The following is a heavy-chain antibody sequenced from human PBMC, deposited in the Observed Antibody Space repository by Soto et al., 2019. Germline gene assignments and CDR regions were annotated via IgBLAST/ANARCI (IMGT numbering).Heavy chain of an antibody. CDR1: GYSFTNND. D-gene: IGHD1-26*01. Sequence: ASVKVSCKASGYSFTNNDVTWVRQAAGQGLEWMGWMNPNSGNTGYAQKFQGRVTMTRNTSISTAYMELSSLRSEDTAVYYCARGGSGFDYWGQGTLVTVSS. V-gene: IGHV1-8*01. CDR2: MNPNSGNT. CDR3: ARGGSGFDY. J-gene: IGHJ4*02.